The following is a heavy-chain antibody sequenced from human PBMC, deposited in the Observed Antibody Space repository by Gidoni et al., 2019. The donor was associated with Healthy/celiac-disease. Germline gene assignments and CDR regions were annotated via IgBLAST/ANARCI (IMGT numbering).Heavy chain of an antibody. CDR1: GGSFSGYY. J-gene: IGHJ4*02. CDR3: ARGPNHGIAVAGPIIDY. V-gene: IGHV4-34*01. Sequence: QVQLQQWRAGLLKPSETLSLTCAVYGGSFSGYYWSWIRQPPGKGLEWIGEINHSGSTNYNPSLKSRVTISVDTSKNQFSLKLSSVTAADTAVYYCARGPNHGIAVAGPIIDYWGQGTLVTVSS. CDR2: INHSGST. D-gene: IGHD6-19*01.